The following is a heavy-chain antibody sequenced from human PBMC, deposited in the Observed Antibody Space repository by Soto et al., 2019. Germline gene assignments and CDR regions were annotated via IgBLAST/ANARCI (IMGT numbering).Heavy chain of an antibody. Sequence: QVQLQESGPGLVKPSQTLSLTCTVSGGSISSGGYYWSWIRQHPGKGLEWIGYIYYSGSTYYNTSLKSRVTISVYTSKNQFSMKLSSVTAADTAGYYWARVPNIVATIAENWNFDLWGRGTLVTVSS. CDR1: GGSISSGGYY. V-gene: IGHV4-31*03. J-gene: IGHJ2*01. CDR3: ARVPNIVATIAENWNFDL. CDR2: IYYSGST. D-gene: IGHD5-12*01.